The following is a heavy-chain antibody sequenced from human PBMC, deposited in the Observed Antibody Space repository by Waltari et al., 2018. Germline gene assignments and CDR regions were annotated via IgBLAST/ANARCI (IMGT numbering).Heavy chain of an antibody. Sequence: QVQLQESGPGLVKPSETLSLTCAVSGYSISSGYYWGWIRQPPGKGLEWIGSIDHSGSTYYNPSLKRRVTISVNTSKTQFSLKLSSVTAADTAVYYCAGSIAVAGGGDYWGQGTLVTVSS. J-gene: IGHJ4*02. CDR2: IDHSGST. V-gene: IGHV4-38-2*01. CDR3: AGSIAVAGGGDY. D-gene: IGHD6-19*01. CDR1: GYSISSGYY.